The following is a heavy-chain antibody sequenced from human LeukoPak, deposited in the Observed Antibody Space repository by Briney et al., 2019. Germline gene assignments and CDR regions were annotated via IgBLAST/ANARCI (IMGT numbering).Heavy chain of an antibody. D-gene: IGHD6-13*01. CDR2: MNPNSGNT. CDR1: GYTFTSYD. CDR3: ARGLGYSSSLGYYYYYYYMDV. V-gene: IGHV1-8*01. J-gene: IGHJ6*03. Sequence: GASVKVSCKASGYTFTSYDINWVRQATGQGLEWMGWMNPNSGNTGYAQKFQGRVTMTRNTSISTAYMELSSLRSGDTAVYYCARGLGYSSSLGYYYYYYYMDVWGKGTTVTISS.